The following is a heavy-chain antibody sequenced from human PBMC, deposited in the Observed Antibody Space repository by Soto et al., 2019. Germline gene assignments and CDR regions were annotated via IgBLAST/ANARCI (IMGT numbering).Heavy chain of an antibody. J-gene: IGHJ4*02. CDR3: ASSGGGEDY. V-gene: IGHV4-4*02. D-gene: IGHD3-16*01. Sequence: QVQMQESGPGLVKPSGTLSLTCAVSGGSISTSHWWTWVRQPPGKGLEWIGEIYHSGSTNYNPSLKRRVSISVDTSRNPFSLSLSSVTAADTAVYYWASSGGGEDYWGQGTLVSVSS. CDR1: GGSISTSHW. CDR2: IYHSGST.